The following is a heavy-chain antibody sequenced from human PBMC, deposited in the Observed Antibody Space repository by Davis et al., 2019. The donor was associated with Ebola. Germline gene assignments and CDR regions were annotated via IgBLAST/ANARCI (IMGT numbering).Heavy chain of an antibody. J-gene: IGHJ5*02. CDR1: GFTFTRFP. CDR2: ISFDGSNK. Sequence: GGSLRLSCAASGFTFTRFPMHWVRQAPGKGLEWVALISFDGSNKYYADSVKGRFTISRDNSNNTLYVQMNSLRPEDTAVYYCTRDFDWHDGSWGQGTLVTVSS. D-gene: IGHD3-9*01. V-gene: IGHV3-30*04. CDR3: TRDFDWHDGS.